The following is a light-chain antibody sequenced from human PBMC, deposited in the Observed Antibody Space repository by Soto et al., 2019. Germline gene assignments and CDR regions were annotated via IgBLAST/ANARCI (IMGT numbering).Light chain of an antibody. CDR2: DNN. V-gene: IGLV1-51*01. J-gene: IGLJ1*01. CDR3: GTWDSSLSARV. CDR1: SSNIGNNY. Sequence: QAVVTQPPSVSAAPGQKVTISCSGSSSNIGNNYVSWYQHLPGTAPKLLIYDNNERPSGIPDRFSGSKSGTSATLGITGLQTGDEADYYCGTWDSSLSARVFGTGTKLTVL.